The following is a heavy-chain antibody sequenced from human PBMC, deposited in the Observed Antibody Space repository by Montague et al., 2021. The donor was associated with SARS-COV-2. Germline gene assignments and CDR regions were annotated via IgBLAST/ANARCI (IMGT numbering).Heavy chain of an antibody. CDR3: ARLSGVAPRCYYEGRGV. CDR2: IDWDGDK. D-gene: IGHD7-27*01. CDR1: GFSLRTAGTC. V-gene: IGHV2-70*11. J-gene: IGHJ6*04. Sequence: PALVKPTQTLTLTCTFSGFSLRTAGTCVSWIRQPPGKAPQWLARIDWDGDKYYSRTLETRVSISTDTAKTQVVLTMTNVDPMDTATYYCARLSGVAPRCYYEGRGVWGKGTAVTVSS.